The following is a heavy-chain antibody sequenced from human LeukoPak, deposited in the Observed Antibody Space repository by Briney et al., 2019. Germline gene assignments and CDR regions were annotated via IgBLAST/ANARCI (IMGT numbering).Heavy chain of an antibody. CDR2: IYYSGST. J-gene: IGHJ4*02. CDR1: GGSISSYY. Sequence: SETLSLTCTVSGGSISSYYWSWIRQPPGKGLEWIGYIYYSGSTNYNPSLKSRVTISVDTSKNQFSLKLSSVTAADTAVYYCASLNYYDSSGYPRVYFDYWGQGTLVTVSS. D-gene: IGHD3-22*01. CDR3: ASLNYYDSSGYPRVYFDY. V-gene: IGHV4-59*12.